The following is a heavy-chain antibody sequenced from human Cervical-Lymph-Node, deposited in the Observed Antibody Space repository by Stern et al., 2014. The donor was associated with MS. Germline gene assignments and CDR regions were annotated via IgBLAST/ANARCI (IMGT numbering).Heavy chain of an antibody. V-gene: IGHV1-69*01. D-gene: IGHD3-22*01. CDR3: ASRIGYDSSGTLDY. J-gene: IGHJ4*02. Sequence: VQLLESGAEVKKPGSSVKVSCKASGGTFSSYAISWVRQAPGQGLEWMGGIIPIFGTAKYAQKFQGTVTITADESTIPSYMELSTLRSEDTAVYSCASRIGYDSSGTLDYWGQGTLVTVSS. CDR1: GGTFSSYA. CDR2: IIPIFGTA.